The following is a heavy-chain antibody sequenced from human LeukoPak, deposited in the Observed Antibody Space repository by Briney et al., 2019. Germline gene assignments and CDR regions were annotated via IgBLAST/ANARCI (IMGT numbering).Heavy chain of an antibody. CDR1: GDSIRSNSYY. CDR2: IYYSGSP. J-gene: IGHJ4*02. D-gene: IGHD3-10*01. CDR3: ARVGRYYGSGSYADF. V-gene: IGHV4-39*07. Sequence: SETLSLTCTVSGDSIRSNSYYWGWIRQPPGKGLEWIGSIYYSGSPYYSPSLKSRVTISVDTSNNQFSLKLSSVTAADTAVYYCARVGRYYGSGSYADFWGQGTLVTVSS.